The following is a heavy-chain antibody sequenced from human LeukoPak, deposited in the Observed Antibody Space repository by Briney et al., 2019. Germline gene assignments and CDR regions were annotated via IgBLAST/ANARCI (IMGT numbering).Heavy chain of an antibody. CDR2: IRSQAYSGTT. J-gene: IGHJ4*02. CDR1: GFTFGYHA. Sequence: GGSLRLSCTASGFTFGYHAINWVRQAPGRGLEWVGFIRSQAYSGTTEYATSVKDRFTISRDDSKSIAYLQMNSLKTEDTAVYYCTRDIVSINQPYYFDYWGQGTLVTVSS. CDR3: TRDIVSINQPYYFDY. V-gene: IGHV3-49*04. D-gene: IGHD2-15*01.